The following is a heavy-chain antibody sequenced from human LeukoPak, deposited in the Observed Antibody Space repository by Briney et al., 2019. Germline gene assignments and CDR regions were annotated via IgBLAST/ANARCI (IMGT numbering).Heavy chain of an antibody. CDR1: GGSLSGYY. D-gene: IGHD2-2*01. J-gene: IGHJ4*02. V-gene: IGHV4-34*01. Sequence: SETLSLTRAVYGGSLSGYYWSWIRQPPGKGLEWIGEINHSGSTNYNPSLKSRVTISVDTSKNQFSLKLSSVTAADTAVYYCARVAVVLAAPTFDYWGQGTLVTVSS. CDR2: INHSGST. CDR3: ARVAVVLAAPTFDY.